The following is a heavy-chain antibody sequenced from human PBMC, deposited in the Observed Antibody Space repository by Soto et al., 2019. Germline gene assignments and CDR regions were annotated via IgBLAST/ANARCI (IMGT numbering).Heavy chain of an antibody. V-gene: IGHV1-69*01. Sequence: QVQLVQSGAEVKKPGSSVKVSCKASGGTFSNYAINWVRQAPGQGLEWMGGIIPMFHSTNYAQRFQDRVTITADESTSTAYMELSGLRSEDTAVYFCARGLYGGYLWVDFWGQGTLVTVSS. CDR3: ARGLYGGYLWVDF. CDR2: IIPMFHST. J-gene: IGHJ4*02. D-gene: IGHD5-12*01. CDR1: GGTFSNYA.